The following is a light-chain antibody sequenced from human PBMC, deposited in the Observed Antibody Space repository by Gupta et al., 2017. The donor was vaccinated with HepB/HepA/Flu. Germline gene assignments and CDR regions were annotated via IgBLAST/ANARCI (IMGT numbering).Light chain of an antibody. CDR1: QSVSSSY. J-gene: IGKJ1*01. CDR3: KQYGSSPQT. V-gene: IGKV3-20*01. CDR2: GAS. Sequence: EIVFTQSPGTLSLSPGERATLSCRASQSVSSSYLAWYQQKPGQAHRLLIYGASSRATGIPDRFSGSGSGTDFTLTISRLEPEDFAVYYCKQYGSSPQTFGQGTKVEIK.